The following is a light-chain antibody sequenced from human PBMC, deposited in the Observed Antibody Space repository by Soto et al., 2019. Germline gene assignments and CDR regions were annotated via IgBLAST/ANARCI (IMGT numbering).Light chain of an antibody. J-gene: IGKJ1*01. V-gene: IGKV3-20*01. CDR1: QSVRSSY. Sequence: EIVLTQSPGTLSLSPGERATLSCRASQSVRSSYLAWYQQKPGQAPRLLIYGASTRATGIPDRFSGSGSGTDFTLTISRLEPEDFAVYYCQQYGSSPTFGQGTTVEI. CDR3: QQYGSSPT. CDR2: GAS.